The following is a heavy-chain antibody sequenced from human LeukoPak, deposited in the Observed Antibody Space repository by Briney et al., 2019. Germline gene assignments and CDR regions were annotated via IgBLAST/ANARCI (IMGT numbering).Heavy chain of an antibody. Sequence: GASVKVSCKASGGTFSSYAISWVRQALGQGLEWMGGIIPIFDTANYAQKFQGRVTITADESTSTAYMELSSLRSEDTAVYYCARGGGYSGYEDYWGQGTLVTVCS. CDR3: ARGGGYSGYEDY. CDR1: GGTFSSYA. J-gene: IGHJ4*02. V-gene: IGHV1-69*13. D-gene: IGHD5-12*01. CDR2: IIPIFDTA.